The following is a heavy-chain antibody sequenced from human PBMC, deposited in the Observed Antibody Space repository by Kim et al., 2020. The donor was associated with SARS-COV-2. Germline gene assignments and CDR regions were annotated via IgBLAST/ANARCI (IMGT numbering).Heavy chain of an antibody. CDR3: ARGRGTSLTTDWFDP. Sequence: SETLSLTCTVSGDPINGYYWSWIRQSAGRGLQWIGRIHSNGNTHYNPSLKSRVAMSVDTSKNEVSLKLKSVTAADSALYYCARGRGTSLTTDWFDPSAQG. D-gene: IGHD3-16*01. CDR2: IHSNGNT. V-gene: IGHV4-4*07. CDR1: GDPINGYY. J-gene: IGHJ5*02.